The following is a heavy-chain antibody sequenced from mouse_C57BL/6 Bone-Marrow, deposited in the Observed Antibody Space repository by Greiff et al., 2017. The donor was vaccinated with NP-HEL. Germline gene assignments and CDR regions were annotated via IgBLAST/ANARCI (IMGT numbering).Heavy chain of an antibody. Sequence: VQLQQSVAELVRPGASVKLSCTASGFNIKNTYMHWVKQRPEQGLEWIGRIDPANGNTKYAPKFQGKATITADTSSNTAYLQLSSLTSEDTAIYYCARFFYYGSSSRYYAMDYWGQGTSVTVSS. CDR1: GFNIKNTY. V-gene: IGHV14-3*01. D-gene: IGHD1-1*01. CDR3: ARFFYYGSSSRYYAMDY. CDR2: IDPANGNT. J-gene: IGHJ4*01.